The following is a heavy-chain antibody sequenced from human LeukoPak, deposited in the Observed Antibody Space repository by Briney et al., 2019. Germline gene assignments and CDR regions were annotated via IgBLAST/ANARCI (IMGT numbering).Heavy chain of an antibody. CDR3: ARHYGDYGGWYFDY. J-gene: IGHJ4*02. CDR1: GGSFSGYY. V-gene: IGHV4-34*01. CDR2: INHSGST. Sequence: SETLSLTCAVYGGSFSGYYWSWIRQPPGKGLEWIGEINHSGSTNYNPSLKSRVTISVDTSKNQFSLKLSSVTAADTAVYYCARHYGDYGGWYFDYWGQGTLVTVSS. D-gene: IGHD4-17*01.